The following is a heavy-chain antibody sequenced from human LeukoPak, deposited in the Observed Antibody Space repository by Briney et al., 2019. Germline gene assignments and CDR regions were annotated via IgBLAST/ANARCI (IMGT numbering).Heavy chain of an antibody. CDR1: GFTFSSYA. V-gene: IGHV3-30*04. CDR2: ISYDGSNK. Sequence: GGSLRLSCAASGFTFSSYAMHWVRQAPGKGLEGVAVISYDGSNKYYADSVKGRFTIPRDNSKNTLYLQMNSLRAEDTAVYYCAREYYTVRGVFDYWGQGTLVTVSS. CDR3: AREYYTVRGVFDY. D-gene: IGHD3-10*01. J-gene: IGHJ4*02.